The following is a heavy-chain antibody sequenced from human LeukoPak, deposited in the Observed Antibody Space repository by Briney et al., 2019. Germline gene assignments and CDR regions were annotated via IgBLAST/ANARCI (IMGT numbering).Heavy chain of an antibody. V-gene: IGHV3-7*03. J-gene: IGHJ6*02. CDR2: INHNGNVN. D-gene: IGHD3-16*01. CDR3: ARGGGLDV. Sequence: SYWXXWARQAPGKGLEWVASINHNGNVNYYVDSVKGRFTISRDNAKNSLYLQMSNLRAEDTAVYFCARGGGLDVWGQGATVTVSS. CDR1: SYW.